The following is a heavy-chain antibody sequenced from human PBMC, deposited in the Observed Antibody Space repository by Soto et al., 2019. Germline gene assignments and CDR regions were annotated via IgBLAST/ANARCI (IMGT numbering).Heavy chain of an antibody. J-gene: IGHJ4*02. CDR1: GFTFSSYS. V-gene: IGHV3-21*01. Sequence: EVQLVESGGGLVKPGGSLRLSCAASGFTFSSYSMNWVRQAPGKGLEWLSSITSSSSYIYYADSVKSRFTISRDNAKNSLDLQMNCLTDEDTAVYYCAAPYYYDSSGYYYYWGQGTLVTVSS. CDR2: ITSSSSYI. D-gene: IGHD3-22*01. CDR3: AAPYYYDSSGYYYY.